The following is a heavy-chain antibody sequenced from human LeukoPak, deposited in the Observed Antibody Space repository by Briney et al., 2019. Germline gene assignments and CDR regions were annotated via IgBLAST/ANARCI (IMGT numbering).Heavy chain of an antibody. CDR1: GFTFSDYE. Sequence: GGSLRLSCAASGFTFSDYEMNWVRQAPGKGLEWVSYISSSGSTIYYADSVKGRFTISRDNAKNSLYLQMNSLRAEDTAVYYCARVKVVVTATTPADYYYYYMDVWGKGTTVTISS. CDR3: ARVKVVVTATTPADYYYYYMDV. D-gene: IGHD2-21*02. J-gene: IGHJ6*03. CDR2: ISSSGSTI. V-gene: IGHV3-48*03.